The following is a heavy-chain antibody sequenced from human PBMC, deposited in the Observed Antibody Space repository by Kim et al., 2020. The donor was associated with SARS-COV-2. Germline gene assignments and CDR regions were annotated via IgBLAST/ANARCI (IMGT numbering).Heavy chain of an antibody. D-gene: IGHD2-21*02. J-gene: IGHJ3*02. Sequence: GGSLRLSCAASGFTFSSYWMSWVRQAPGKGLEWVANIKQDGSEKYYVDSVKGRFTISRDNAKNSLYLQMNSLRAEDTAVYYCARERFPFQPLWAIVVVTGPGAFDIWGQGTMVTVSS. CDR1: GFTFSSYW. CDR2: IKQDGSEK. CDR3: ARERFPFQPLWAIVVVTGPGAFDI. V-gene: IGHV3-7*03.